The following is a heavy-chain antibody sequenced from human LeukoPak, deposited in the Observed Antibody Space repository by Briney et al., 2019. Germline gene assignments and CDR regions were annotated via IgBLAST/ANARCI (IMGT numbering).Heavy chain of an antibody. CDR2: IYYSGST. CDR1: GGSISSSSYY. Sequence: SETLSLTCTVSGGSISSSSYYWGSIRQPPGKGLEWIGSIYYSGSTYYNPSLKSRVTISVDTSKNQFSLKLSSVTAADTAVYYCARHRWQLDFDYWGQGTLVTVSS. J-gene: IGHJ4*02. V-gene: IGHV4-39*01. D-gene: IGHD2-15*01. CDR3: ARHRWQLDFDY.